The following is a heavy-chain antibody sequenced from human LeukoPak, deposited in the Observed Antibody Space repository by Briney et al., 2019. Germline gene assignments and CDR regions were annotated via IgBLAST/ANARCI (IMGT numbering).Heavy chain of an antibody. V-gene: IGHV4-34*01. D-gene: IGHD3-22*01. CDR3: ARSPGGFTMIVVVIGYYFDY. CDR1: GGSFSGYY. CDR2: INHSGST. Sequence: PSETLSLTCAVYGGSFSGYYWSWIRQPPGKGLEWIGEINHSGSTNYNPSLKSRVTISVDTSKNQFSLKLSSVTAADTAVYYCARSPGGFTMIVVVIGYYFDYWGQGTLVTVSS. J-gene: IGHJ4*02.